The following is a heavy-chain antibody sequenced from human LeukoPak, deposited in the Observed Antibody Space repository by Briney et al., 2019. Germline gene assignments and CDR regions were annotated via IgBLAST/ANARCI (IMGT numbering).Heavy chain of an antibody. V-gene: IGHV3-23*01. CDR1: GFTFSSYG. Sequence: PGGTLRLSCAASGFTFSSYGMIWVRQAPGKGLEWLSSISISGGTTFYADSVKGRFTISRDNAKNTLYLQMNSLRAEDTAVYYCARGGSYLSAFDIWGQGTMVTVSS. CDR2: ISISGGTT. D-gene: IGHD1-26*01. CDR3: ARGGSYLSAFDI. J-gene: IGHJ3*02.